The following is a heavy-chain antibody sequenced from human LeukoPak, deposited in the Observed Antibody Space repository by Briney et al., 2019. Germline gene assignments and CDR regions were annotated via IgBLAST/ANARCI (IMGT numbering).Heavy chain of an antibody. CDR2: MSPSGDGA. D-gene: IGHD1-1*01. CDR3: TREWPSTGYFDY. CDR1: GYSLTSYF. Sequence: ASVKVSCKASGYSLTSYFMHWVRQAPGQGLEWMGVMSPSGDGANYIQKFQGRVTMTRDMSTSTDFMELTSLRPEDTAVYFCTREWPSTGYFDYWGQGTPVTVSS. J-gene: IGHJ4*02. V-gene: IGHV1-46*01.